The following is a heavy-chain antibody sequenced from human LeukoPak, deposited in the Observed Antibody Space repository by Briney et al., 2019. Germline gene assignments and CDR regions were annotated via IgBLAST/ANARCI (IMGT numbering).Heavy chain of an antibody. CDR3: AKGLPYCSSTSCYLFDY. J-gene: IGHJ4*02. CDR2: ISYDGSNK. V-gene: IGHV3-30*18. CDR1: GFTFSSYG. Sequence: GRSLRLSCAASGFTFSSYGMHWVRQAPGKGLEWVAVISYDGSNKYYADSVKGRFTISRDNSKNTLYLQMNSLRAEDTAVYYCAKGLPYCSSTSCYLFDYWGQGILVTVSS. D-gene: IGHD2-2*01.